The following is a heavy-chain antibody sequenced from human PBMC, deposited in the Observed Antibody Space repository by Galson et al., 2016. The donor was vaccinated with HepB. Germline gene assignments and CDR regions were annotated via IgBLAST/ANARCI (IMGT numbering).Heavy chain of an antibody. J-gene: IGHJ4*02. CDR3: ARRWNYSNYVN. CDR2: IYPGDSET. Sequence: QSGAEVKKPGESLKISCKTSGYTFTSHWIGWVRQMSGKGLEWMGIIYPGDSETRYSPSFEGQVTISADKSVGTAFLQWGSQKATDTAIYYWARRWNYSNYVNWGQGPPVTVSS. V-gene: IGHV5-51*01. CDR1: GYTFTSHW. D-gene: IGHD4-11*01.